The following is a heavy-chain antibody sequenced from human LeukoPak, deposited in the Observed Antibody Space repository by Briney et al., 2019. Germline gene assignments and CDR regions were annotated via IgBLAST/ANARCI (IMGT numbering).Heavy chain of an antibody. Sequence: PSETLSLTCAAYGGSFSGYYWSWIRQPPGKGLEWIGEINHSGSTNYNPSLKSRVTISVDTSKNQFSLKLSSVTAADTAVYYCARNAGDYWGQGTLVTVSS. CDR2: INHSGST. D-gene: IGHD1-1*01. J-gene: IGHJ4*02. CDR3: ARNAGDY. CDR1: GGSFSGYY. V-gene: IGHV4-34*01.